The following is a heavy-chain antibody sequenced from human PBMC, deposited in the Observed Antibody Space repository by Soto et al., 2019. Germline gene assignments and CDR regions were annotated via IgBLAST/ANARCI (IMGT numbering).Heavy chain of an antibody. D-gene: IGHD7-27*01. CDR2: IKSKTDGGTT. Sequence: EVQLVESGEGLVKPGGSLRLSCAASGFTFSNAWMSWVRQAPGKGLEWVGRIKSKTDGGTTDYAAPVKGRFTISRDDSKNTLYLQMNSLKTEDTAVYYCTTDIDWGYRSDNWFDPWGQGTLVTVSS. V-gene: IGHV3-15*01. J-gene: IGHJ5*02. CDR1: GFTFSNAW. CDR3: TTDIDWGYRSDNWFDP.